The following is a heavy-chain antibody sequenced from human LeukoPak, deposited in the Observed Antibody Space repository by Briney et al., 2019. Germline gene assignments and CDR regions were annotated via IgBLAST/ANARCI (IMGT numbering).Heavy chain of an antibody. CDR3: ASGGRVGDIFDI. J-gene: IGHJ3*02. CDR1: GFTSSSFW. Sequence: PGGSLRLSCAASGFTSSSFWMYWVRQAPGRGLVWVSRINSGGSSIGYAVSVKGRFTISRDNAKNTLFLQMNSLRAEDTAVYFCASGGRVGDIFDIWGQGTMVTVSS. D-gene: IGHD2-15*01. CDR2: INSGGSSI. V-gene: IGHV3-74*01.